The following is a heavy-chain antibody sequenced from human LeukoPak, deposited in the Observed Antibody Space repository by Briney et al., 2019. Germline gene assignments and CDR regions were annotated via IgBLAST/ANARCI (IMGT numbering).Heavy chain of an antibody. CDR2: IDAGYGNA. D-gene: IGHD5-18*01. CDR3: AREDTAMVEIDY. Sequence: ASVKVSCKASGYTFTTYIMHWVRQAPGQRLEWMGWIDAGYGNAEYSQKFQGRVTITRDTSASTAYMELSGLRSEDTAVYYCAREDTAMVEIDYWGQGTLVTVSS. CDR1: GYTFTTYI. J-gene: IGHJ4*02. V-gene: IGHV1-3*01.